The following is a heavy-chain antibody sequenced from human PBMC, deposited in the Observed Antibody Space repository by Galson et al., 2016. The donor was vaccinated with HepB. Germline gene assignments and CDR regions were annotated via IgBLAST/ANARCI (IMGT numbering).Heavy chain of an antibody. J-gene: IGHJ6*02. CDR2: IWYDGSNK. CDR1: GFTFSSYG. D-gene: IGHD2-2*01. V-gene: IGHV3-33*01. CDR3: ARGRPYCSSTSCYPTYYYYYGMDV. Sequence: SLRLSCAASGFTFSSYGMHWVRQAPGKGLEWVAVIWYDGSNKYYADSVKGRFTISRDNSKNTPYLQMNSLRAEDTAVYYCARGRPYCSSTSCYPTYYYYYGMDVWGQGTTVTVSS.